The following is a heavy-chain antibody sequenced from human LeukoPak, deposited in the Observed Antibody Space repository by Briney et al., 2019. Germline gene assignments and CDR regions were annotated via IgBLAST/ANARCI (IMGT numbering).Heavy chain of an antibody. J-gene: IGHJ3*02. CDR2: IWYDGSDK. D-gene: IGHD3-10*01. Sequence: GRSLRLSCAASGFIFSTYGMHWVRQAPSKGPEWVAVIWYDGSDKYYADSVKGRFTISRDNSKNTLFLQMNNLRAEDTAVYYCVRASGPFDIWGQGTMVTVSS. CDR3: VRASGPFDI. CDR1: GFIFSTYG. V-gene: IGHV3-33*01.